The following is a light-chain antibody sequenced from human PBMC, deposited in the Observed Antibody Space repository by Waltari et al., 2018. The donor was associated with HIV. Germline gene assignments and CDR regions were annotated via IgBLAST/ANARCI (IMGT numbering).Light chain of an antibody. CDR2: EIT. CDR3: SSSAGGDTLV. J-gene: IGLJ3*02. CDR1: SSDVGSSNY. V-gene: IGLV2-8*01. Sequence: QSALTQPPSASGFPGQSVTISCTGTSSDVGSSNYVAWYQQYPGKAPKRLFYEITKRPSGVPDRFSGSKSGNTASLTVSGLQAEDEADYYCSSSAGGDTLVFGGGTKLTVL.